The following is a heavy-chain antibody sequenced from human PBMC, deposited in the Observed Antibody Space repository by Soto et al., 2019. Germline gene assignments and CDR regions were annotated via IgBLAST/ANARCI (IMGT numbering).Heavy chain of an antibody. D-gene: IGHD2-2*01. CDR1: GFTFSSYW. V-gene: IGHV3-7*02. J-gene: IGHJ4*02. CDR3: ARVPYCSSSSCYSYFDS. Sequence: GGSLRLSCAASGFTFSSYWMSWVRQAPGKGPEWVANIKQDGSEKYYVDSVKGRFTISRDNAKNSLHLQMNSLRAEDTAVYYCARVPYCSSSSCYSYFDSRGQGTLVTVSS. CDR2: IKQDGSEK.